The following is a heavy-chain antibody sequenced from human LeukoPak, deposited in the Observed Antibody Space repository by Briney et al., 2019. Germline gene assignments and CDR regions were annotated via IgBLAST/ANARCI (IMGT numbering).Heavy chain of an antibody. CDR3: ARALEDYSGHDYGLDY. V-gene: IGHV1-46*01. CDR2: INPSAGGT. Sequence: KASGYTLSPYYMHWVRQAPGQRLDWMGIINPSAGGTSYAQKFQGRVTMTRDTPTSTVYMELSSLRSEDTAVYYCARALEDYSGHDYGLDYWGQGTLVTVSS. D-gene: IGHD5-12*01. CDR1: GYTLSPYY. J-gene: IGHJ4*02.